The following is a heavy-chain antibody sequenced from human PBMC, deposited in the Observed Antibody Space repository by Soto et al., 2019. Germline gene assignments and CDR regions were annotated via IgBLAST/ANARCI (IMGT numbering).Heavy chain of an antibody. J-gene: IGHJ4*02. V-gene: IGHV1-3*01. CDR1: GYTFTSYA. Sequence: QVQLVQSGAEVKKPGASVKVSCKASGYTFTSYAMHWVRQAPGQRLEWMGWINAGNGNTKYSQKFQGRVTITRDTSASTAYMELCSLRSEDTAVYYCARGDVSSSWPFDYWGQGTLVTVSS. CDR2: INAGNGNT. CDR3: ARGDVSSSWPFDY. D-gene: IGHD6-13*01.